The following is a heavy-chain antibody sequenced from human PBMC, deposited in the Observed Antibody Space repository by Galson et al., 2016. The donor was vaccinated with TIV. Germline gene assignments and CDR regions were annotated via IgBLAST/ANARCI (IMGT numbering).Heavy chain of an antibody. V-gene: IGHV3-30*01. CDR2: ISFDGSNK. Sequence: SLRLSCAASGFPFSSYAMHWVRQAPGKGLQWVAVISFDGSNKYYADSVKGRFTISRDSSKNTLYLQVNSLRTEETAVYYCRRGRRGRLQDTFDIWGQGTVVTVSS. CDR3: RRGRRGRLQDTFDI. CDR1: GFPFSSYA. J-gene: IGHJ3*02. D-gene: IGHD3-10*01.